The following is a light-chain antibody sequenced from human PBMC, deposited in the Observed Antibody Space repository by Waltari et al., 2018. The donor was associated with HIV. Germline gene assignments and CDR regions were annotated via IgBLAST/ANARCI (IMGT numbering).Light chain of an antibody. CDR2: LAS. Sequence: SPHPLPLSRGDPASISSSSSQSLLHNNGHNYLDWYIQRPGQAPELLIYLASRRASGVPDRIAGSGSGTDFILKISRVEPEDVGVYYCMHGQQTPVFGQGTQVEV. V-gene: IGKV2-28*01. J-gene: IGKJ1*01. CDR3: MHGQQTPV. CDR1: QSLLHNNGHNY.